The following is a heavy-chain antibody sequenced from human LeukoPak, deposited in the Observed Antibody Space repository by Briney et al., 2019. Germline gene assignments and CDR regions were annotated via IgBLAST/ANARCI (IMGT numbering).Heavy chain of an antibody. CDR3: ARDPALTTAINWFDP. CDR2: ISSSSANI. V-gene: IGHV3-48*04. Sequence: GGSLGLSCAASGFTFSTYSMNWVRQAPGKGLEWVSHISSSSANIYYADSVKGRFTISRDNAKNSLYLQMNSLRAEDTAVYYCARDPALTTAINWFDPWGQGTLVTVSS. J-gene: IGHJ5*02. CDR1: GFTFSTYS. D-gene: IGHD4-17*01.